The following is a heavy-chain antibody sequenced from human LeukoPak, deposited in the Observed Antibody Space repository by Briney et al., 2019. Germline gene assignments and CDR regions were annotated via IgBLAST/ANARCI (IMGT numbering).Heavy chain of an antibody. Sequence: ASVKVSCKASGYTFTSYDINWVRQATGQGLEWMGWMNPNSGNTGYAQKFQGRVTMTRNTSISTAYMELSSLRSEDTAVYYCARGHSTSWHTINDFDYWGQGTLVTVSS. CDR3: ARGHSTSWHTINDFDY. J-gene: IGHJ4*02. CDR2: MNPNSGNT. V-gene: IGHV1-8*01. CDR1: GYTFTSYD. D-gene: IGHD6-13*01.